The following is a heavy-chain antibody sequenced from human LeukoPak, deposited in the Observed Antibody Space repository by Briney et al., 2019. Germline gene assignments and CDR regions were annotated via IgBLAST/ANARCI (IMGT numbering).Heavy chain of an antibody. Sequence: PGGSLRLSCAASGFTFDDYAMHWVRQAPGKGLEWVSLISWDGGSTYYADSVKGRFTISRDNSKNSLYLQMNSLRAEDTALYYCAKDNERHTYGSYYYYYMDVWGKGTTVTVS. V-gene: IGHV3-43D*04. J-gene: IGHJ6*03. D-gene: IGHD1-1*01. CDR3: AKDNERHTYGSYYYYYMDV. CDR1: GFTFDDYA. CDR2: ISWDGGST.